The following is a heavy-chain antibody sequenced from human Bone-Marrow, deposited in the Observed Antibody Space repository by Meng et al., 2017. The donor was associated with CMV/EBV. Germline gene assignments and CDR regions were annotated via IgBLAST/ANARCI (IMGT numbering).Heavy chain of an antibody. Sequence: GGSLRLSCAASGFPFSDYYMSWIRQAPGKGLEWVSYLSSSGSTIYYADSVKGRFTISRDNAKNSLYLQMNSLRAEDTAVYYCARDGYYDFWSGYAKPFDYWGQGTLVTVSS. CDR2: LSSSGSTI. D-gene: IGHD3-3*01. CDR3: ARDGYYDFWSGYAKPFDY. J-gene: IGHJ4*02. V-gene: IGHV3-11*04. CDR1: GFPFSDYY.